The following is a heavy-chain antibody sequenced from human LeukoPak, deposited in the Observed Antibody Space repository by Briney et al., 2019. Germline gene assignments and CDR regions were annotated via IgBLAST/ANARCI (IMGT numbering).Heavy chain of an antibody. Sequence: SETLSLTCTVSGGSISSYYWSWIRQPPGKGLEGIGYIYYSGSTNYNPSLQSRVTVSVDTSKNQFSLKLSSVTAADTAVYYCARDPSSGSPYGFDPWGQGTLVTVSS. J-gene: IGHJ5*02. CDR2: IYYSGST. V-gene: IGHV4-59*01. CDR1: GGSISSYY. CDR3: ARDPSSGSPYGFDP. D-gene: IGHD6-19*01.